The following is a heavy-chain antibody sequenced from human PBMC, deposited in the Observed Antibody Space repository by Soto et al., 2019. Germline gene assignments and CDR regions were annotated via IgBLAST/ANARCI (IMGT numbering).Heavy chain of an antibody. D-gene: IGHD3-16*01. J-gene: IGHJ3*02. V-gene: IGHV3-30*18. CDR1: GFTFSSYG. CDR3: AKDLGGRMATDGGGDGDAFDI. Sequence: PGGSLRLSCAASGFTFSSYGMHWVRQAPGKGLEWVAVISYDGSNKYYADSVKGRFTISRDNSKNTLYLQMNSLRAEDTAVYYCAKDLGGRMATDGGGDGDAFDIWGQGTRVTVPS. CDR2: ISYDGSNK.